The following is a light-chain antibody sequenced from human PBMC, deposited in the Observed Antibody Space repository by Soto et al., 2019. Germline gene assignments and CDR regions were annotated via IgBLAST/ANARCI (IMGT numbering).Light chain of an antibody. Sequence: EIVLTQSPATLSLSPGERATLSCRASQSVSSSFLAWYQQKPGQAPRLLMYGASSRATGIPDRFSGSGSGTDFTLTIRGLEPEDFAVYYCQQFSSYPLTFGGGTKVDIK. J-gene: IGKJ4*01. CDR2: GAS. CDR3: QQFSSYPLT. V-gene: IGKV3-20*01. CDR1: QSVSSSF.